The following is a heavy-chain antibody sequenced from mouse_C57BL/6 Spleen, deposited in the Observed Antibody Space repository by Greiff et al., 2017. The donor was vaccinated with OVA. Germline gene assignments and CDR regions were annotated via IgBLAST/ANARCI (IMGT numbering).Heavy chain of an antibody. CDR1: GYTFTDYE. CDR2: IDPATGGT. Sequence: QVQLQQSGAELVRPGASVTLSCKASGYTFTDYELHWVKQTPVHGLEWMGAIDPATGGTAYNQKFKGKAILTADTSSSTAYMKLRSLTSGDSAVYYCTGWYYGNDVLYYAMDYWGQGTSVTVSS. V-gene: IGHV1-15*01. D-gene: IGHD2-2*01. CDR3: TGWYYGNDVLYYAMDY. J-gene: IGHJ4*01.